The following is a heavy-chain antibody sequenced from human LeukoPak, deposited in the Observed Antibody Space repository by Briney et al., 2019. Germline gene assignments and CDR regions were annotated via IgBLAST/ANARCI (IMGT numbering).Heavy chain of an antibody. D-gene: IGHD3-22*01. CDR2: ISAYNGNT. CDR1: GYTFTSYG. CDR3: AAHVLSYYYDSSGPSDY. J-gene: IGHJ4*02. V-gene: IGHV1-18*01. Sequence: ASVKVSCKASGYTFTSYGISWVRQAPGQGLEWMGWISAYNGNTNYAQKLRGRVTMTTDTSTSTAYMELRSLRSDDTAVYYCAAHVLSYYYDSSGPSDYWGQGTLVTVSS.